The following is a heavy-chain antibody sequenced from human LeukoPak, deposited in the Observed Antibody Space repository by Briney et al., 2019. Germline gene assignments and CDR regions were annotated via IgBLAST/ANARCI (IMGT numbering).Heavy chain of an antibody. CDR2: IYYSGST. V-gene: IGHV4-59*08. CDR1: GGSISSYY. D-gene: IGHD1-1*01. CDR3: ARHLSGTTMSHYFDF. Sequence: SETLSLTCTVSGGSISSYYWSWIRQPPGKGLEWIGYIYYSGSTNYNPSLKSRVTISVDTSKNQVSLKLYSVTASDAAIYYCARHLSGTTMSHYFDFWGQGTLVTVSS. J-gene: IGHJ4*02.